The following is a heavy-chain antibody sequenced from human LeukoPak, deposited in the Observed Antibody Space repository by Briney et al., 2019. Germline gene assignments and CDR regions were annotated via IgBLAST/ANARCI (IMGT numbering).Heavy chain of an antibody. V-gene: IGHV4-38-2*02. CDR3: ARTTYSGGDCHGDGAFYI. J-gene: IGHJ3*02. Sequence: SETLSLTCTVSGYSISTAYYWGWIRQPPGKGLEWIGTIYHSGSTYYNPSLKSRVTISVDTSKNQFSLKLSSVTAADTSVYCWARTTYSGGDCHGDGAFYISGEGKMGTPSS. CDR1: GYSISTAYY. CDR2: IYHSGST. D-gene: IGHD2-21*02.